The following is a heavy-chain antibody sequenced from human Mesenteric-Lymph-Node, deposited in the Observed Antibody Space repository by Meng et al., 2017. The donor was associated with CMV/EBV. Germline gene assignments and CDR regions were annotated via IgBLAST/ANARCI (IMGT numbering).Heavy chain of an antibody. Sequence: GESLKISCAASGFPFSFYAMSWVRQAPGKGLEWVSSISSSSIYIYYADSAKGRFTISRDNAKNSLYLQMNSLRAEDTAVYYCARVSVSGAFDIWGQGTMVTVSS. CDR3: ARVSVSGAFDI. V-gene: IGHV3-21*01. CDR2: ISSSSIYI. CDR1: GFPFSFYA. D-gene: IGHD3-10*01. J-gene: IGHJ3*02.